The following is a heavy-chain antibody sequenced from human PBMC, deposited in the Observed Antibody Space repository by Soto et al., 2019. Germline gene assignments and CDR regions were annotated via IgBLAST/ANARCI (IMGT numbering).Heavy chain of an antibody. CDR1: GFTSSSYV. J-gene: IGHJ6*02. CDR2: ITFSGNTV. Sequence: LRLSCEGSGFTSSSYVMHWVRQAPGKGLEWISYITFSGNTVYYADSLKGRFTISRDNAKNSLYLQMNRLRAEDTAVYYCARVSWREKYGMDVWGQGTTVTVSS. CDR3: ARVSWREKYGMDV. V-gene: IGHV3-48*03.